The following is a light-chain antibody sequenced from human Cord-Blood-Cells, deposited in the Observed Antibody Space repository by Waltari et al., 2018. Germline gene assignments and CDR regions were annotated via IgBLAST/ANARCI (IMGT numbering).Light chain of an antibody. CDR1: QSISSW. V-gene: IGKV1-5*01. CDR2: DAS. Sequence: DIQMTQSPSTLAASVGDRVTITCRASQSISSWLAWYQQKPGKAPKLLIYDASSLESVVPSRFSCSESWTEFTLTISSLQPDYFATYYCQQYNSYSPYTFGQVTKLEIK. CDR3: QQYNSYSPYT. J-gene: IGKJ2*01.